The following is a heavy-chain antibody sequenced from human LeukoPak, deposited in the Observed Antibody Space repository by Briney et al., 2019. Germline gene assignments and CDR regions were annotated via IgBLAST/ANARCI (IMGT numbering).Heavy chain of an antibody. CDR3: ARPMTTVTTDLDY. CDR2: IKQDGSEK. CDR1: GFTLSGYF. Sequence: GGSLRLSCAASGFTLSGYFMSWVRQAPGKGLEWVANIKQDGSEKYYVESVKGRFTISRDNAKNSVYLQMNSLRVEDTAVYYCARPMTTVTTDLDYWGQGTLVTVSS. J-gene: IGHJ4*02. V-gene: IGHV3-7*03. D-gene: IGHD4-17*01.